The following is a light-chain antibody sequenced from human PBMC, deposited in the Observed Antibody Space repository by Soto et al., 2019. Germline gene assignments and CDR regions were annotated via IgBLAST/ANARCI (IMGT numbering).Light chain of an antibody. CDR3: QSSDSSLSGWV. Sequence: QSVLTQPPSVSGAPGQRVTISCTGSSSNIGAGYDVHWYQQLPGTAPKLLIYGNNNRPSGVPDRFSGSKSGTSASLAITGLQAEEEDDYYCQSSDSSLSGWVFGGGTKLTVL. J-gene: IGLJ3*02. V-gene: IGLV1-40*01. CDR2: GNN. CDR1: SSNIGAGYD.